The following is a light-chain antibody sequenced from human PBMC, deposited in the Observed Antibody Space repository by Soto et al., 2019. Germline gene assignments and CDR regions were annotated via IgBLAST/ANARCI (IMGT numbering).Light chain of an antibody. CDR1: QSVGSK. V-gene: IGKV3-11*01. CDR3: QQRSSWPIT. Sequence: EIVLTQSPATLSLSPGEGATLSCRASQSVGSKLAWFQQKPGQAPRLLIYDASNRATGIPARFSGSASGTDFTVTISSLEPEDFAVYYCQQRSSWPITFGPGTRLEIK. CDR2: DAS. J-gene: IGKJ5*01.